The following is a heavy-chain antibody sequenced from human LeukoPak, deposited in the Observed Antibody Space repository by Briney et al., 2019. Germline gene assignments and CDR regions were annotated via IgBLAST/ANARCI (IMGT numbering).Heavy chain of an antibody. V-gene: IGHV3-73*01. CDR2: NRSKANNYAT. CDR1: AFTLSDFT. D-gene: IGHD6-19*01. CDR3: SAGPSGWTEFFRH. J-gene: IGHJ1*01. Sequence: GGSLRLSCAAPAFTLSDFTIHWVRQVSGKGREWVARNRSKANNYATEYGASVKGRFTISRDDAKNTAYLQMNSLKTEDTAIYYCSAGPSGWTEFFRHWGQGTLVTVSS.